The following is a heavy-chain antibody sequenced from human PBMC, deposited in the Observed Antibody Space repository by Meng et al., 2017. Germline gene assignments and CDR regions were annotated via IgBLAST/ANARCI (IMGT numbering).Heavy chain of an antibody. CDR3: TTGDNDYGDFPALDY. CDR1: GFTFSNAW. J-gene: IGHJ4*02. D-gene: IGHD4-17*01. CDR2: IKSKTDGGTT. V-gene: IGHV3-15*01. Sequence: GESLKISCAASGFTFSNAWMSWVRQAPGKGLEWVGRIKSKTDGGTTDYAAPVKGRFTISRDDSKNTLYLQMNSLKTEDTAVYYCTTGDNDYGDFPALDYWGQGTLVTVSS.